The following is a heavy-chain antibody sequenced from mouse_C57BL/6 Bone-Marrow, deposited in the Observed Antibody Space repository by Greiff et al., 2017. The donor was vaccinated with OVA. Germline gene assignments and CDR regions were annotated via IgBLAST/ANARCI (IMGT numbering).Heavy chain of an antibody. CDR3: ARGFTTVVATNWYFDV. Sequence: QVQLQQSGPELVKPGASVKLSCKASGYAFSSSWMNWVKQRPGKGLEWIGRIYPGDGDTNYNGKFKGKATLSADNSSSTAYLQLSSLTSEDSAVYVCARGFTTVVATNWYFDVWGTGTTVTVSS. D-gene: IGHD1-1*01. J-gene: IGHJ1*03. CDR2: IYPGDGDT. CDR1: GYAFSSSW. V-gene: IGHV1-82*01.